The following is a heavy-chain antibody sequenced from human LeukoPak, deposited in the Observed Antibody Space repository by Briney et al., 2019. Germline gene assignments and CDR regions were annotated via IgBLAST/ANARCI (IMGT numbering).Heavy chain of an antibody. V-gene: IGHV3-11*01. D-gene: IGHD4-11*01. Sequence: PGGSLRLSCAASRFTFSDYYMTWIRQAPGKGLEWVSYISNSGGTIYYTDSVKGRFTISRDNAKNSLYLQMNSLRAEDTAVYYCARRYSNSFDYWGQGTLVTVSS. CDR3: ARRYSNSFDY. CDR1: RFTFSDYY. J-gene: IGHJ4*02. CDR2: ISNSGGTI.